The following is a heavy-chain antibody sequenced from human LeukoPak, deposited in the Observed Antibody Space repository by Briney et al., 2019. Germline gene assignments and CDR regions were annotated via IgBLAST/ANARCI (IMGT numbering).Heavy chain of an antibody. J-gene: IGHJ4*02. CDR1: GYSFTNYW. D-gene: IGHD3-10*01. V-gene: IGHV5-51*01. Sequence: GESLKISCKGSGYSFTNYWIGWVRQMPGKGLEWMGIIYPGDSDTRYSPSFQGQVTISVDKSISTAHLQWSSLRASDTAMYYCARQGYYYGSGSPDYWGQGTLVTVSS. CDR3: ARQGYYYGSGSPDY. CDR2: IYPGDSDT.